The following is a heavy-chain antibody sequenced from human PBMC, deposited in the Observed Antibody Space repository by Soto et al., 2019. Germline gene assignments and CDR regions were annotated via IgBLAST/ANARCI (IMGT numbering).Heavy chain of an antibody. D-gene: IGHD1-7*01. J-gene: IGHJ6*03. CDR1: GFSLSTSGVG. Sequence: QITLKESGPTLVKPTQTLTLTCTFSGFSLSTSGVGVGWIRQPPGKALEWIALIYWDDNKRYSLSLKSRLTITKDTSENQVVLTMTNMDPVDTATYYCAHAPCGGWNYVPLRCYYYYMGVWGKGTTVTVSS. CDR2: IYWDDNK. CDR3: AHAPCGGWNYVPLRCYYYYMGV. V-gene: IGHV2-5*02.